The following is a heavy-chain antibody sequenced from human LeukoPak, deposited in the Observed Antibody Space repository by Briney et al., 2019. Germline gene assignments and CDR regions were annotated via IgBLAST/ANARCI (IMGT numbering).Heavy chain of an antibody. Sequence: ASVEVSCKASGYTFTSYDINWVRQATGQGLEWMGWMNPNSGNTGYAQKFQGRVTMTRNTSISTAYMELSSLRSEDAAVYYCARGVDILTGYTSYFDYWGQGTLVTVSS. CDR3: ARGVDILTGYTSYFDY. J-gene: IGHJ4*02. CDR2: MNPNSGNT. V-gene: IGHV1-8*01. D-gene: IGHD3-9*01. CDR1: GYTFTSYD.